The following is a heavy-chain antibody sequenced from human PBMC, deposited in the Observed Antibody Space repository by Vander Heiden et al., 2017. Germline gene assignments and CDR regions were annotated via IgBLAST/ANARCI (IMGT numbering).Heavy chain of an antibody. Sequence: QLQLQESGPGLVKPSETLSLTCTVPGGSISSSSYYWGWIRQPPGKGLEWIGSIYYSGSTYYKPSLKSRVTIAVDTSKNQFSLKLSAVTAADTAVYYCARHIYCSSTSGYRGTVNWFDPWGQGTLVTVSS. V-gene: IGHV4-39*01. J-gene: IGHJ5*02. CDR3: ARHIYCSSTSGYRGTVNWFDP. CDR1: GGSISSSSYY. CDR2: IYYSGST. D-gene: IGHD2-2*01.